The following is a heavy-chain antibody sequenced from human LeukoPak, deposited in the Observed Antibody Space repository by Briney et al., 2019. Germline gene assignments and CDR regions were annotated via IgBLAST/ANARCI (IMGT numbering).Heavy chain of an antibody. J-gene: IGHJ4*02. CDR2: INPSGGST. V-gene: IGHV1-46*01. CDR1: GYTFTSYG. Sequence: ASVKVSCKASGYTFTSYGISWVRQAPGQGLEWMGIINPSGGSTSYAQKSQGRVTMTRDMSTSTVYMELSSLRSEDTAVYYCARVQCSGGSCKYYFDYWGQGTLVTVSS. D-gene: IGHD2-15*01. CDR3: ARVQCSGGSCKYYFDY.